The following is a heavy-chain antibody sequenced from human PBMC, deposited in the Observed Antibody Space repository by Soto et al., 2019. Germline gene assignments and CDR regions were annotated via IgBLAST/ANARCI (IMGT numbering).Heavy chain of an antibody. J-gene: IGHJ6*02. CDR3: VNDCLGGGTCQQLWDYSGMDV. Sequence: EEHLLQSGGGLVQPGGSLRLSCAASGFSFTKYAMSGIRQAPGKGLEWVSGISASGAKISYADSVKGRFTVSRDNSKNTLFLQMNSLTAADTGVYYCVNDCLGGGTCQQLWDYSGMDVWGQGTTVTVSS. CDR2: ISASGAKI. D-gene: IGHD2-15*01. CDR1: GFSFTKYA. V-gene: IGHV3-23*01.